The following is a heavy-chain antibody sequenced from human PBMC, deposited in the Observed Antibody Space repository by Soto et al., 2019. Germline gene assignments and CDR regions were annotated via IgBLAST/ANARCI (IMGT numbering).Heavy chain of an antibody. V-gene: IGHV4-59*01. Sequence: SETLSLTCTVSGGSISSYYWSWIRQPPGKGLEWIGYIYYSGSTNYNPSLKSRVTISVDTSKNQFSLKLSSVTAADTAVYYCARERAARTCGMDVWGQGTTVTVSS. CDR2: IYYSGST. CDR3: ARERAARTCGMDV. D-gene: IGHD6-6*01. CDR1: GGSISSYY. J-gene: IGHJ6*02.